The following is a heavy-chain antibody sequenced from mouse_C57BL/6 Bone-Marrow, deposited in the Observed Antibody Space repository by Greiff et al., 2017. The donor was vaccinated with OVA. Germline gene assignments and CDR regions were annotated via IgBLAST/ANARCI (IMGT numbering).Heavy chain of an antibody. CDR1: GYTFTSYW. CDR3: ARTSYYGSSYGY. Sequence: QVHVKQPGAELVKPGASVKLSCKASGYTFTSYWMHWVKQRPGQGLEWIGMIHPNSGSTNYNEKFKSKATLTVDKSSSTAYMQLSSLTSEDSAVYYCARTSYYGSSYGYWGQGTTLTVSS. J-gene: IGHJ2*01. CDR2: IHPNSGST. D-gene: IGHD1-1*01. V-gene: IGHV1-64*01.